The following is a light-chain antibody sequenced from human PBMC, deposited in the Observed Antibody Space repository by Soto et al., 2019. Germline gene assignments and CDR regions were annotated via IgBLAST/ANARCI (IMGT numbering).Light chain of an antibody. V-gene: IGKV2-28*01. CDR2: LGS. CDR1: QSLLHSNGYNY. J-gene: IGKJ4*01. Sequence: DIVMTQSPLSLPVTPGEPASISCRSSQSLLHSNGYNYLDWYLQKPGQSPQLLIYLGSNRASGVPDRFSGSGSGTDFTLKISRVEAEDVGVYYCMQALLTPHTFGGGTKVEIK. CDR3: MQALLTPHT.